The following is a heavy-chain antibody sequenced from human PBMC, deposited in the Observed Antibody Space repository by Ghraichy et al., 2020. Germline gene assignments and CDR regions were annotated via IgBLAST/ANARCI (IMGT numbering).Heavy chain of an antibody. D-gene: IGHD3-3*01. V-gene: IGHV3-21*01. CDR3: ASDYDFWSGFYTRTLGN. CDR2: ISGSTTYI. Sequence: GESLNISCAASGFTFSNYCMNWVRQAPGKGLEWVSSISGSTTYIYYADSVKGRFTISRDNAKNSLYLQMNSLRAEDTAVYYCASDYDFWSGFYTRTLGNWGQGTLVTVSS. J-gene: IGHJ4*02. CDR1: GFTFSNYC.